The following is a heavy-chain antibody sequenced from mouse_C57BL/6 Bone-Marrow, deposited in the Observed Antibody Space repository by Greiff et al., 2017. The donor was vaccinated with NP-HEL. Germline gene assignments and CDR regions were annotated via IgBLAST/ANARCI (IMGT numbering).Heavy chain of an antibody. CDR2: VCSGGDYI. Sequence: DVHLVESGEGLVKPGGSLKLSCAASGFTFSSYAMSWVRQTPEKRLEWVAYVCSGGDYIYYADTVKGRFTISRDNARNTLYLQMSSLKSEDTAVYYCTRYCYSSSLGYFDYWGQGTTLTVSS. CDR1: GFTFSSYA. V-gene: IGHV5-9-1*02. CDR3: TRYCYSSSLGYFDY. D-gene: IGHD1-1*01. J-gene: IGHJ2*01.